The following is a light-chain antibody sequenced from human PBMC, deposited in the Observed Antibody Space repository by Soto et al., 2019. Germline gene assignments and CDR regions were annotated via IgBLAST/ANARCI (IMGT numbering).Light chain of an antibody. V-gene: IGLV1-44*01. CDR3: SAWDDSLSSWV. J-gene: IGLJ3*02. CDR1: SSNIGSKT. CDR2: SNN. Sequence: QSVLPQPPSASGTPGQTVTISCSGSSSNIGSKTVNWYQQRPGTAPKLILYSNNQRPPGVPDRFSGSKSGTSASLAIRGLQSGDEADYYCSAWDDSLSSWVFGGGTQLTVL.